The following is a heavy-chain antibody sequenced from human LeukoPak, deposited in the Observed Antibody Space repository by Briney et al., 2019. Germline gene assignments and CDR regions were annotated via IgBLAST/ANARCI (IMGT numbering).Heavy chain of an antibody. J-gene: IGHJ6*02. CDR1: GFTFSSYE. V-gene: IGHV3-48*03. CDR3: AREQYCSGSSCYLYYYCGMDV. Sequence: PGGSLRLSCAASGFTFSSYEMNWVRQAPGKGLEWVSYISSSGSTIYYADSVKGRFTISRDNAKNSLYLQMNSLRAEDTAVYYCAREQYCSGSSCYLYYYCGMDVWGQGTTVTVSS. D-gene: IGHD2-15*01. CDR2: ISSSGSTI.